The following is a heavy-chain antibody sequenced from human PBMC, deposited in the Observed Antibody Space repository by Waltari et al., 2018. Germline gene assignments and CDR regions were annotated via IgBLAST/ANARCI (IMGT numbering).Heavy chain of an antibody. J-gene: IGHJ4*02. V-gene: IGHV1-24*01. CDR1: GYTLTELY. D-gene: IGHD3-22*01. CDR2: FDPEDGET. Sequence: QVQLVQSGDEVKKPGASVKVSCKVSGYTLTELYMHWVRQAPGKGLEWMGGFDPEDGETIYAQKFQGRVTMTEDTSTDTAYMELSSLRSEDTAVYYCALSYDSSGYCDYWGQGTLVTVSS. CDR3: ALSYDSSGYCDY.